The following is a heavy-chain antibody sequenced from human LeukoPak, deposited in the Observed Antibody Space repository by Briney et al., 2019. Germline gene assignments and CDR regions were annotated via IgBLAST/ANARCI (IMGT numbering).Heavy chain of an antibody. Sequence: PGGSLRLSCAASGFTFSNAWMSWVRQAPGKGLEWVGRIKRNSDGGTTEYAAPVKGRFSISRDDSKNTLYLQMNSLKIEDTAVYYCAKSHFPDIATAAVGTYWGQGTLVTVSS. CDR3: AKSHFPDIATAAVGTY. CDR2: IKRNSDGGTT. D-gene: IGHD6-13*01. CDR1: GFTFSNAW. J-gene: IGHJ4*02. V-gene: IGHV3-15*01.